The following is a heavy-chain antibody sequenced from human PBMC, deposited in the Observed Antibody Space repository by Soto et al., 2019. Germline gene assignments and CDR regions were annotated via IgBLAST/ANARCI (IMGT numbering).Heavy chain of an antibody. J-gene: IGHJ5*02. Sequence: QMTLKESGPPLVKPTQTLTLTCTLSGFSVTTSGVGVGWIRQPPGKALEWLALIYWDDNKRYSPSLKSRPNIPKDPSKTHVVLTMTHMDPVDTATYCCARRPLAIHYDTSAYLKWFDPGGQGVLVTVSS. CDR2: IYWDDNK. CDR3: ARRPLAIHYDTSAYLKWFDP. V-gene: IGHV2-5*02. D-gene: IGHD3-9*01. CDR1: GFSVTTSGVG.